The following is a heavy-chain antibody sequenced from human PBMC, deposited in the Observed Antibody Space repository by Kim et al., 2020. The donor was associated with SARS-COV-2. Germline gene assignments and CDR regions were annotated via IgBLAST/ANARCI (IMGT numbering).Heavy chain of an antibody. CDR1: GYTFTGYY. CDR2: INPNSGGT. CDR3: ARDLLSSSWNQPPCY. V-gene: IGHV1-2*06. D-gene: IGHD6-13*01. Sequence: ASVKVSCKASGYTFTGYYMHWVRQAPGQGLEWMGRINPNSGGTNYAQKFQGRVTMTRDTSISTAYMELSRLRSDDTAVYYCARDLLSSSWNQPPCYWGQGTLVTVSS. J-gene: IGHJ4*02.